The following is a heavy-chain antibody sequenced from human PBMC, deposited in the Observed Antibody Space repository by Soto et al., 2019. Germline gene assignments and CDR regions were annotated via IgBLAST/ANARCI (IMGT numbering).Heavy chain of an antibody. CDR2: IIPIFGTA. CDR3: ARERCSSTSCYTGYYYYGMDV. V-gene: IGHV1-69*01. Sequence: QVQLVQSGAEVKEPGSSVKVSCKASGGTFSSYAISWVRQAPGQGLEWMGGIIPIFGTANYAQKFQDRVTSTADESTSTAYMELSSLRSEDTAVYYWARERCSSTSCYTGYYYYGMDVWGQGTTVSVSS. J-gene: IGHJ6*02. D-gene: IGHD2-2*02. CDR1: GGTFSSYA.